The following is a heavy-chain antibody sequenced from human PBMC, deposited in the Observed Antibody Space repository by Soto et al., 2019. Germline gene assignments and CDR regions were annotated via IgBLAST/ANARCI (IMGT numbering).Heavy chain of an antibody. CDR3: ASAPHFDWLSLGY. J-gene: IGHJ4*02. Sequence: QVQLVQSGAEVKNPGSSVKVSCKASGDTFSSYAISWVRRAPGQGLEWMGGIIPIFGTANYAQKLQGRVTITGDESTRTAYMELGSLSSEDTSVYYCASAPHFDWLSLGYWGQGTLVTVSS. V-gene: IGHV1-69*01. D-gene: IGHD3-9*01. CDR2: IIPIFGTA. CDR1: GDTFSSYA.